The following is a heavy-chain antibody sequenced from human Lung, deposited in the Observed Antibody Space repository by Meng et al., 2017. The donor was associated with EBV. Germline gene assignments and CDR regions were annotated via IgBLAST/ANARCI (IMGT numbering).Heavy chain of an antibody. CDR3: ARLYRGGWYL. V-gene: IGHV4-30-2*01. CDR2: IYLSGST. CDR1: GGSISSGGYS. J-gene: IGHJ4*02. Sequence: HLQLQESGSGLVKPSQTLSLTCPVSGGSISSGGYSWSWIRQPPGKGLEWIGYIYLSGSTYYNPSLKSRVTISMDTSKNQFSLKLSSVTAADTAVYYCARLYRGGWYLWGRGTLVTVSS. D-gene: IGHD6-19*01.